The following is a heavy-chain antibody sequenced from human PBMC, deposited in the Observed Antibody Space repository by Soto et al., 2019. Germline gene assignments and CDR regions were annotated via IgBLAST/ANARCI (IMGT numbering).Heavy chain of an antibody. CDR3: ARRMGVEWLLYYFDY. D-gene: IGHD3-3*01. J-gene: IGHJ4*02. V-gene: IGHV3-7*01. CDR2: IKQDGSEK. CDR1: GFTFSSYW. Sequence: GGSLRLSCAASGFTFSSYWMSWVRQAPGKGLEWVANIKQDGSEKYYVDSVKGRFTISRDNAKNSLYLQMNSLRAEDTAVYYCARRMGVEWLLYYFDYWGQGTLVTVSS.